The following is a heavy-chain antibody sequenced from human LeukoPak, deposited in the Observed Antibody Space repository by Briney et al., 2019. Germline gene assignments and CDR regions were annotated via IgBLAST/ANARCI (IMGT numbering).Heavy chain of an antibody. CDR3: AKSPLYYDFWSGNDY. Sequence: GGSLRLSCAASGFTFSSYGMRWVRQAPGKGLEWVAVISYDGSNKYYADSVKGRFTISRDNSKNTLYLQMNSLRAEDTAVYYCAKSPLYYDFWSGNDYWGQGTLVTVSS. J-gene: IGHJ4*02. D-gene: IGHD3-3*01. V-gene: IGHV3-30*18. CDR1: GFTFSSYG. CDR2: ISYDGSNK.